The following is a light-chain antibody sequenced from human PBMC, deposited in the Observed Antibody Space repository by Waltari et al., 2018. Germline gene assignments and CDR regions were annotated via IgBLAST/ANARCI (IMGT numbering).Light chain of an antibody. V-gene: IGKV2-28*01. CDR3: MQALQTPLT. CDR2: LGS. J-gene: IGKJ4*01. CDR1: QSLLHSNGYNY. Sequence: DIVMTLSPLSLPVTPGEPASISCRSSQSLLHSNGYNYLDWYLQKPGQSPQLLIYLGSSRASGVPDRFSGSGSGTDFTLEISRVEAEDVGLYYCMQALQTPLTFGGGTKVEI.